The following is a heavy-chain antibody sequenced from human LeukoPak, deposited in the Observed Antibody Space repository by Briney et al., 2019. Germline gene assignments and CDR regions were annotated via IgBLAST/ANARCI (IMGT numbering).Heavy chain of an antibody. CDR3: ARDQGPSGWQTRNAFDI. CDR1: GFTFSSYG. CDR2: ISYDGSNK. V-gene: IGHV3-30*03. Sequence: PGGSLRLSCAASGFTFSSYGMHWVRQAPGKGLEWVAVISYDGSNKYYADSVKGRFTISRDNSKNTLYLQMNSLRAEDTAVYYCARDQGPSGWQTRNAFDIWGQGTMVTVSS. J-gene: IGHJ3*02. D-gene: IGHD6-19*01.